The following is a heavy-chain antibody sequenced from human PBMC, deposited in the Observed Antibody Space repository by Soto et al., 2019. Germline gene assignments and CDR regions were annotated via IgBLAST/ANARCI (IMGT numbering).Heavy chain of an antibody. J-gene: IGHJ4*02. V-gene: IGHV2-5*01. CDR3: AHQMGSSWYNYYFDY. D-gene: IGHD6-13*01. Sequence: VSGPTLVNPTQTLTLTCTFSGFSLTTSGVGVGWIRQPPGKALEWLALIYWNDDERYSPSLKSRLTITKDTSKNQVVLRMTKMDPVDTATYYCAHQMGSSWYNYYFDYWGQGMLVTVSS. CDR1: GFSLTTSGVG. CDR2: IYWNDDE.